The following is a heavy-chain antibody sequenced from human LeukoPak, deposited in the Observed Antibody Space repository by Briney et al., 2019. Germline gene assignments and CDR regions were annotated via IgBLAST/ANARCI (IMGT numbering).Heavy chain of an antibody. CDR1: VVSVRTSGMG. V-gene: IGHV2-5*02. Sequence: GPTQITPKNTVTLSPSFWVVSVRTSGMGVGWILQPPSKALEWLALIYWDDDKRYSPSLKSTLTITKDTSTNQVVHTVTCLHPVDTATYYCVHRMLGDDAEIVVGLLTWGQGTLVTVSS. J-gene: IGHJ5*02. D-gene: IGHD3-9*01. CDR3: VHRMLGDDAEIVVGLLT. CDR2: IYWDDDK.